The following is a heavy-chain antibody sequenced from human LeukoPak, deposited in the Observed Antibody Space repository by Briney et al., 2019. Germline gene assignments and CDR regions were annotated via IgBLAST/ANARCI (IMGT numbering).Heavy chain of an antibody. V-gene: IGHV3-7*03. CDR3: ARNNGMDV. J-gene: IGHJ6*02. CDR2: VNRDGSET. Sequence: GGSLRLSCAASGFSLSSHWMTWVRQVPGRGPEWVANVNRDGSETYYPDSVKGRFTISKDNAKNSLYLQMNSLRAEDTALYHCARNNGMDVWGQGTTVIVSS. CDR1: GFSLSSHW.